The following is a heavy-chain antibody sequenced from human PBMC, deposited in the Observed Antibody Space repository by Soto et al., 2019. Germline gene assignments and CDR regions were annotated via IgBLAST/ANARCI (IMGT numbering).Heavy chain of an antibody. CDR2: INHSGST. CDR3: ASKSYGSGSI. CDR1: GGSFSGYY. V-gene: IGHV4-34*01. Sequence: PSETLSLTCAVYGGSFSGYYWSWIRQPPGKGLEWIGEINHSGSTNYNPSLKSRVTISVDTSKNQFSLKLSSVTAADTAVYYCASKSYGSGSIWSQGTLVTVSS. D-gene: IGHD3-10*01. J-gene: IGHJ4*02.